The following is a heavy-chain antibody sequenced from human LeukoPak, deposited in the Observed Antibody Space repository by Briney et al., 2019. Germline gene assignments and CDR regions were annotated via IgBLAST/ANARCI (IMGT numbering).Heavy chain of an antibody. Sequence: SETLSLTCTVSGYSITSGHDGGWIRQPPEQGLGWIGRIYHSGSTYYTPSLRSRVTMAVDTSKNQFSLKLKSVTASATAVYYCATLEAYYYDSSGNYYEGDWFDPWGQGTLVTVSS. CDR2: IYHSGST. V-gene: IGHV4-38-2*02. CDR1: GYSITSGHD. J-gene: IGHJ5*02. CDR3: ATLEAYYYDSSGNYYEGDWFDP. D-gene: IGHD3-22*01.